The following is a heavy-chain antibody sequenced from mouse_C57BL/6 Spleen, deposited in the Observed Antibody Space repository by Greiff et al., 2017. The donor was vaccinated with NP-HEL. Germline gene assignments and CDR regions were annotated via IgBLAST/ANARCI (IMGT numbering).Heavy chain of an antibody. V-gene: IGHV1-82*01. CDR2: IYPGDGDT. J-gene: IGHJ1*03. CDR1: GYAFSSSW. CDR3: ARWYYYGSRDYFDV. D-gene: IGHD1-1*01. Sequence: VQLQQSGPELVKPGASVKISCKASGYAFSSSWMNWVKQRPGKGLEWIGRIYPGDGDTNYNGKYKGKATLTADKSSSTAYMQLSSLTSEDSAVYFCARWYYYGSRDYFDVWGTGTTVTVSS.